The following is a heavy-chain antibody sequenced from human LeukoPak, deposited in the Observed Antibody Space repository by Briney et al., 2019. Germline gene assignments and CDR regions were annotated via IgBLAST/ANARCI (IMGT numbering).Heavy chain of an antibody. CDR3: ARGQVGAAYFDY. D-gene: IGHD1-26*01. CDR2: IWYDGSNK. Sequence: GRSLRLSCAASGFTFSSYGMHWVRQAPGKGLEWVAVIWYDGSNKYYADSVKGRFTISRDNSKNTLYLQMNSLRAEDTAVYYCARGQVGAAYFDYWGQGTLVTVPS. V-gene: IGHV3-33*01. J-gene: IGHJ4*02. CDR1: GFTFSSYG.